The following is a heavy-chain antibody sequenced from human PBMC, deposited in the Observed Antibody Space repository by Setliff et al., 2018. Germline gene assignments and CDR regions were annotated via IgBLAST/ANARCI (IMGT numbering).Heavy chain of an antibody. CDR3: ARTLLLSPYYFDY. CDR2: INHSGST. Sequence: KTSETLSLTCAVYGGSFSGYYWSWIRQPPGKGLEWIGEINHSGSTNYNPSLKSRVTISVDTSKNQFSLKLSSVTAADTAVYYCARTLLLSPYYFDYWGQGTLVTVSS. V-gene: IGHV4-34*01. CDR1: GGSFSGYY. D-gene: IGHD2-21*01. J-gene: IGHJ4*02.